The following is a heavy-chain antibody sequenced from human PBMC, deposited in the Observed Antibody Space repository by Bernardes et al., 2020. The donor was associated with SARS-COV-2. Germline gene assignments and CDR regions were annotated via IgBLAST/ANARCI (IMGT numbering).Heavy chain of an antibody. CDR3: VRSVFSVVCGYFFDS. D-gene: IGHD6-13*01. Sequence: GGSLRLSCAASGFTFSSYRINWVRQAPGKGLVWVSRITNDGRTKTYADSVKGRFIISRDNAKNTLYLQMNSLRVEDAAMYYCVRSVFSVVCGYFFDSWGQVTLCSFSS. V-gene: IGHV3-74*01. CDR1: GFTFSSYR. J-gene: IGHJ4*02. CDR2: ITNDGRTK.